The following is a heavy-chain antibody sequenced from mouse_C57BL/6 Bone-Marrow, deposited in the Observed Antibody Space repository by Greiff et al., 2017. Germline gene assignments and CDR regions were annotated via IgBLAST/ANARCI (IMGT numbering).Heavy chain of an antibody. J-gene: IGHJ2*01. V-gene: IGHV1-4*01. Sequence: CASVKMSCKASGYTFTSYTMHWVKQRPGQGLEWIGYINPSSGYTKYNQKFKDKATLTADKSSSTAYMQLSSLTSEDSAVYYCAREPPYYYGSSLSYYFDYWGQGTTLTVSS. D-gene: IGHD1-1*01. CDR1: GYTFTSYT. CDR2: INPSSGYT. CDR3: AREPPYYYGSSLSYYFDY.